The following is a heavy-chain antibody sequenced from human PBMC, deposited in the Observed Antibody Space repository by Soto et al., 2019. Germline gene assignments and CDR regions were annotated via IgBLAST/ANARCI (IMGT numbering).Heavy chain of an antibody. CDR2: ISAYNGNT. CDR1: GYTFTSYG. CDR3: ARDAAIGMTNY. J-gene: IGHJ4*02. Sequence: QVQLVQSGAEVKKPGASVKVSCTASGYTFTSYGISWVRQAPGQGLEWMGWISAYNGNTKYAQQQQGRVTMTTDTSTSTAYMVLRRLKSDDTAVYYSARDAAIGMTNYSGQGTRV. V-gene: IGHV1-18*01. D-gene: IGHD1-20*01.